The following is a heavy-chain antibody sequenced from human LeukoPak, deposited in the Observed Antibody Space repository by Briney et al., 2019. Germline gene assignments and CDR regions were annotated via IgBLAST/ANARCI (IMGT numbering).Heavy chain of an antibody. CDR2: LDPEDGET. V-gene: IGHV1-24*01. CDR3: ATGVSGSGDWYFDL. J-gene: IGHJ2*01. Sequence: GASVKVSCKVSGYTHPELSMHWVRQAPGKGLEGMGGLDPEDGETIYAQKFQGRVTMTEDTSTDTAYLELSSLRSEDTAVYYCATGVSGSGDWYFDLWGRGTLVTVSS. CDR1: GYTHPELS. D-gene: IGHD5-12*01.